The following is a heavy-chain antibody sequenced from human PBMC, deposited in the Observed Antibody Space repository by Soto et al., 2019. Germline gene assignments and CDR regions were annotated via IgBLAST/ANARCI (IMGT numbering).Heavy chain of an antibody. V-gene: IGHV3-30-3*01. CDR2: ISYDGSNK. CDR1: GFTFSSYA. CDR3: ARDGGVSSSALT. J-gene: IGHJ5*02. D-gene: IGHD3-16*01. Sequence: PGGSLRISCAASGFTFSSYAMHWVRQAPGRGLEWVAVISYDGSNKYYADSVKGRFTISRDNSKNTLYLQMNSLRAEDTAVYYCARDGGVSSSALTWGQGTLVTVSS.